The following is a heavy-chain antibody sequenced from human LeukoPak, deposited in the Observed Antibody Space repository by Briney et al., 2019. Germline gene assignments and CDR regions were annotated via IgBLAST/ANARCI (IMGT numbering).Heavy chain of an antibody. CDR1: GYTFTSYG. J-gene: IGHJ6*03. CDR3: ARDPSGGEGYYYCMDV. CDR2: ISAYNGNT. V-gene: IGHV1-18*01. Sequence: ASVKVSCKASGYTFTSYGISWVRQAPGQGLEWMGWISAYNGNTNYAQKPQGRVTMTTDTSTSTAYMELRSLRSDDTAVYYCARDPSGGEGYYYCMDVWGKGTTVTVSS. D-gene: IGHD6-19*01.